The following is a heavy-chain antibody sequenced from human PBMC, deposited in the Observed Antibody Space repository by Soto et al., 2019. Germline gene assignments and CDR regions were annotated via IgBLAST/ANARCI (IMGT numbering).Heavy chain of an antibody. Sequence: QLQLQESGPGLVKPSETLSLTCTVSGGSISSSSYYWGWIRQPPGKGLEWIGSIYYSGSTYYNPSLKSRVTISVDTSKNQFSLKLSSVTAADTAVYYCARWPYYGSGHRPYYFDYWGQGTLVTVSS. V-gene: IGHV4-39*01. D-gene: IGHD3-10*01. CDR3: ARWPYYGSGHRPYYFDY. CDR2: IYYSGST. CDR1: GGSISSSSYY. J-gene: IGHJ4*02.